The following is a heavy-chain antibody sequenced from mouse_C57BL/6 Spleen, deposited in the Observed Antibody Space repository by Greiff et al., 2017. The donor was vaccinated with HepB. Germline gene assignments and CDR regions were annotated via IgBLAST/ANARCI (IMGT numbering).Heavy chain of an antibody. J-gene: IGHJ4*01. V-gene: IGHV1-39*01. CDR3: ARWIYYDYDVSMDY. CDR2: INPNYGTT. D-gene: IGHD2-4*01. Sequence: EVKLMESGPELVKPGASVKISCKASGYSFTDYNMNWVKQSNGKSLEWIGVINPNYGTTSYNQKFKGKATLTVDQSSSTAYMQLNSLTSEDSAVYYCARWIYYDYDVSMDYWGQGTSVTVSS. CDR1: GYSFTDYN.